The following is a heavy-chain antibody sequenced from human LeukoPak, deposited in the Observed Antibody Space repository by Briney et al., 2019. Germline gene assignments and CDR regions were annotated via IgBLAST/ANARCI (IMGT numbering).Heavy chain of an antibody. D-gene: IGHD3-22*01. V-gene: IGHV3-48*03. CDR3: ARDLAPYYYDSSGYSDY. CDR2: ISSSGSTI. Sequence: GGSLTLPCAACVFTLSSYEMMWVRQAPGTAREGVSYISSSGSTIYYAHSVKGRFTISRDNAKNSLYLQMNSLRAEDTAVYYCARDLAPYYYDSSGYSDYWGQGTLVTVSS. CDR1: VFTLSSYE. J-gene: IGHJ4*02.